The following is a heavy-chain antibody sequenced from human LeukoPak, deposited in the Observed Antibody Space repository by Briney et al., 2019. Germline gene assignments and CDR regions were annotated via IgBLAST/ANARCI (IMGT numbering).Heavy chain of an antibody. V-gene: IGHV1-69*17. J-gene: IGHJ4*02. Sequence: SVTVSCKASGGTFSSYAISWVRQAPGQGLEWMGRIIPIFGIANYAQKFQGRVTITADKSTSTAYMELSSLRSGDTAVYYCARASRLNGISPYYYDYWGQGTLVTVSS. CDR1: GGTFSSYA. CDR3: ARASRLNGISPYYYDY. D-gene: IGHD3-3*02. CDR2: IIPIFGIA.